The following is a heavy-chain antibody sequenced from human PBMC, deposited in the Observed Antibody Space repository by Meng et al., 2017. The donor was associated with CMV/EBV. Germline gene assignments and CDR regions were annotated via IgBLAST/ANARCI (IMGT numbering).Heavy chain of an antibody. CDR2: IYYSGST. V-gene: IGHV4-39*07. D-gene: IGHD3-3*01. J-gene: IGHJ6*02. CDR3: ASSGGYDFWSGYSYGMDV. CDR1: GGSISSSSYY. Sequence: GSLRLSCTVSGGSISSSSYYWGWIRQPPGKGLEWIGSIYYSGSTYYNPSLKSRVTISVDTSKNQFSLKLSSVTAADTAVYYCASSGGYDFWSGYSYGMDVWGQGTTVTVSS.